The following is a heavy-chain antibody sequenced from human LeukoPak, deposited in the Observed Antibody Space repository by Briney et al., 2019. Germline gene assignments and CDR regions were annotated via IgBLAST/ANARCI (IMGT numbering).Heavy chain of an antibody. CDR1: GGSISSSSYY. V-gene: IGHV4-39*01. D-gene: IGHD6-19*01. Sequence: SETLSLTCTVSGGSISSSSYYWGWIRQPPGKGLEWIGSIYYSGSTYYNPSLKSRVTISADTSKNQFSPKLSSVTAADTAVYYCANIPQSSGWYEYFQHWGQGTLVTVSS. CDR3: ANIPQSSGWYEYFQH. J-gene: IGHJ1*01. CDR2: IYYSGST.